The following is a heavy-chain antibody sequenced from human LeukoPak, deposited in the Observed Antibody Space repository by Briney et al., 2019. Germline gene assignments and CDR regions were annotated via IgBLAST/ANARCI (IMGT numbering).Heavy chain of an antibody. D-gene: IGHD3-10*01. J-gene: IGHJ4*02. CDR3: ARELFGRFEY. V-gene: IGHV1-18*01. CDR2: INPYNGKT. CDR1: GYTFTSYG. Sequence: ASVKVSCKTSGYTFTSYGISWVRQAPGQGLEWMGWINPYNGKTSYAQKNQGRVTMTTDTSTSTAYMELRSLRSDDTAVYYCARELFGRFEYWGQGTLVTASS.